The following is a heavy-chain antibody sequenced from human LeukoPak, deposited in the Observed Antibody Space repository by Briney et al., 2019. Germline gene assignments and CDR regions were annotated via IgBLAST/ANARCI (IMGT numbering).Heavy chain of an antibody. CDR3: ARDPRDSSGWYASFDY. CDR2: ISSSSSYI. V-gene: IGHV3-21*01. CDR1: GFTFSSYA. D-gene: IGHD6-19*01. J-gene: IGHJ4*02. Sequence: GRSLRLSCAASGFTFSSYAMHWVRQAPGKGLEWVSSISSSSSYIYYADSVKGRFTISRDNAKNSLYLQMNSLRAEDTAVYYCARDPRDSSGWYASFDYWGQGTLVTVSS.